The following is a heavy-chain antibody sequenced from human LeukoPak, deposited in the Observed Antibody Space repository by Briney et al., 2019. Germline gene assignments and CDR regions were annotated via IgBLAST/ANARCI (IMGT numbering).Heavy chain of an antibody. CDR2: VSVGGTST. V-gene: IGHV3-23*01. CDR3: AKGGPRDY. Sequence: GGSLRLSCAASGFPFTGYVMSWVRQAPGRGLEWVSSVSVGGTSTYYADSVKGRFTISSDISKSTLYLQMNSLRAEDTAVYYCAKGGPRDYWGQGTLVTVSS. J-gene: IGHJ4*02. CDR1: GFPFTGYV.